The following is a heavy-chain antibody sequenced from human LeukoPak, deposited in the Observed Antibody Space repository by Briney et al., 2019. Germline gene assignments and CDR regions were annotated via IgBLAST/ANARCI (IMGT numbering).Heavy chain of an antibody. CDR1: GGSFSGYY. J-gene: IGHJ4*02. V-gene: IGHV4-34*01. D-gene: IGHD3-9*01. Sequence: SETLSLTCAVYGGSFSGYYWSWIRQPPGKGLEWIGEINHSGSTNYNPSLKSRVTISVDTSKNQFSLKLSSVTAADTAVYYCARGGGLRYFHWVRPVTAMDYWGQGTLVTVSS. CDR2: INHSGST. CDR3: ARGGGLRYFHWVRPVTAMDY.